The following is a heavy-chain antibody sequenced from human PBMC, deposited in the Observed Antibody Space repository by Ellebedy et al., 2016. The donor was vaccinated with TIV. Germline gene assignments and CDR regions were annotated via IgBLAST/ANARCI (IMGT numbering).Heavy chain of an antibody. J-gene: IGHJ4*02. CDR1: GFTFADCT. CDR2: ISWDDVST. V-gene: IGHV3-43*01. D-gene: IGHD2-2*01. CDR3: ERDLGIVVVPKFDY. Sequence: PGGSLRLSCEPPGFTFADCTRHWVRQAPGKGLDWVSLISWDDVSTYYEDSVKGRFTISRDNSKNTLYLQMNSLRAEDTAVYYCERDLGIVVVPKFDYWGQGTLVTVSS.